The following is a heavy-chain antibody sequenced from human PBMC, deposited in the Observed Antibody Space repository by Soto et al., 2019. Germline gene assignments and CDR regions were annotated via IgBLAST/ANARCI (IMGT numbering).Heavy chain of an antibody. CDR3: ASGYCSGGSCSYYYYMDV. J-gene: IGHJ6*03. V-gene: IGHV4-59*01. CDR1: GGSISSYY. Sequence: SETLSLTCTVSGGSISSYYWSWIRQPPGKGLEWIGYIYYSGSTNYNPSLKSRVTISVDTSKNQFSLKLSSVTAADTAVYYCASGYCSGGSCSYYYYMDVWGKGTTVTVSS. CDR2: IYYSGST. D-gene: IGHD2-15*01.